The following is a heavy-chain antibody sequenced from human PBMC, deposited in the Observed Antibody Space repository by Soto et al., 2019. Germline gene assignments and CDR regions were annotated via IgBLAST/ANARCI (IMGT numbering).Heavy chain of an antibody. D-gene: IGHD4-17*01. Sequence: QVQLVESGGGVVQPGRSLSLSCAASGFTFRSYVMHWVRQAPGKGLEWVAAISDDGSNTHYADSVKGRFTISRDNSKNTLYVQMNGLRVEDTAVYYCVRGDGDYVYYYYGMDVW. CDR2: ISDDGSNT. V-gene: IGHV3-30-3*01. CDR3: VRGDGDYVYYYYGMDV. CDR1: GFTFRSYV. J-gene: IGHJ6*01.